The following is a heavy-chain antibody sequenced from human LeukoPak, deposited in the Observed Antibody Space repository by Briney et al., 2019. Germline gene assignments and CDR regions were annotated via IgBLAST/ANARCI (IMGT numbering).Heavy chain of an antibody. CDR3: ASGSGSPYGKYFDY. J-gene: IGHJ4*02. Sequence: SETLSLTCAVSGGSISSGGYSWSWIRQPPGKGLEWIGHIYHGGSTYYNPSLKSRVTISVDRSKNQFSLKLSSVTAADTAVYYCASGSGSPYGKYFDYWGQGTLVTVSS. CDR2: IYHGGST. D-gene: IGHD3-10*01. CDR1: GGSISSGGYS. V-gene: IGHV4-30-2*01.